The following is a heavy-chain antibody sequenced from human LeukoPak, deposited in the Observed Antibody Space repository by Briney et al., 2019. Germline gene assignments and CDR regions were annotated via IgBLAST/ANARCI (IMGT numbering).Heavy chain of an antibody. D-gene: IGHD7-27*01. CDR3: AGQTNCGSIEPNSLYYYSYMAV. CDR2: IYYSGST. CDR1: GGSISSSSYY. V-gene: IGHV4-39*07. J-gene: IGHJ6*03. Sequence: SETLSLTCTVSGGSISSSSYYWGWIRQPPGKGLEWIGSIYYSGSTYYNPSLKSRVTISVDTSKNQFSLKLSSVTAVDTAVYYCAGQTNCGSIEPNSLYYYSYMAVWGKGTTATVS.